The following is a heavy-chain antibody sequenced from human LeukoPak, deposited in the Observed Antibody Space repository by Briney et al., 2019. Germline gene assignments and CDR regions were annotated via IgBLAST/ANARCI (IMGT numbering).Heavy chain of an antibody. V-gene: IGHV4-30-4*02. Sequence: SETLSLTCTVSGGSISSGDYYWSWIRQPPGKGLEWIGYIYYSGSTYYNPSLKSRVTISVDTSKNQFSLKLSSVTAADTAVYYCARDRDYDSSGYYHYWYFDLWGRGTLVTVSS. D-gene: IGHD3-22*01. J-gene: IGHJ2*01. CDR2: IYYSGST. CDR3: ARDRDYDSSGYYHYWYFDL. CDR1: GGSISSGDYY.